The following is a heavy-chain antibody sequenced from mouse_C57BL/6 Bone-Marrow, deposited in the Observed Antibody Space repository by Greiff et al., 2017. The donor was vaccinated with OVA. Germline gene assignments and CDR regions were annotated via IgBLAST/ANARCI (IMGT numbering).Heavy chain of an antibody. CDR2: IYIGNGYT. CDR3: ARRGFDDYDEHFDV. J-gene: IGHJ1*03. V-gene: IGHV1-58*01. Sequence: EVQLQQSGAELVRPGSSVKMSCKTSGYTFTSYGINWVKQRPGQGLEWIGYIYIGNGYTEYNEKFKGKATLTSDTSSSTAYMELRSLTSEDSAVYFCARRGFDDYDEHFDVWGTGTTVTVSS. CDR1: GYTFTSYG. D-gene: IGHD2-4*01.